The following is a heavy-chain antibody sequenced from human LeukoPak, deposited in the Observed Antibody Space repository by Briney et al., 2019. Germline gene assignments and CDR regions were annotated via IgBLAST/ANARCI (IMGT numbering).Heavy chain of an antibody. J-gene: IGHJ4*02. V-gene: IGHV1-2*02. Sequence: GASVKVSCKASGYTFTGYYMHWVRQAPGQGLEWMGWINPNSGGTNYAQKFQGRVTMTRDTSISTAYMELSRLRSDDTAVYYCARPRYSSGWRPYDWGQGTLVTVSS. CDR3: ARPRYSSGWRPYD. D-gene: IGHD6-19*01. CDR2: INPNSGGT. CDR1: GYTFTGYY.